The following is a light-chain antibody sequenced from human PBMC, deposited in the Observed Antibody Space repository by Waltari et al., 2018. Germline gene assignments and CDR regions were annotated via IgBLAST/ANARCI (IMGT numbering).Light chain of an antibody. CDR1: QDVGSW. V-gene: IGKV1-12*01. J-gene: IGKJ4*01. CDR3: KQTDSFPLT. Sequence: DIQMTQSPSSVSASVGDRVTISCRASQDVGSWLAWYQQRPGKAPNLLIYTASNLQSGVPPRFSGSGSGTEFTLTINGLQPEDFATYFCKQTDSFPLTFGGGTKLEMK. CDR2: TAS.